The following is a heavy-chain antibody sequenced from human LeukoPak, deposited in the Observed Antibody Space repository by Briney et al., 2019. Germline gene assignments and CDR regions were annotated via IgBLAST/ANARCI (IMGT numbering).Heavy chain of an antibody. J-gene: IGHJ3*02. V-gene: IGHV3-23*01. Sequence: GGTLRLSCAASGFTFTHYGMNWVRQAPGKGLEWVSGIRANGETTYYADSVRGRFTISRDNSRSMVWLQMNSLTAEDTAMYYCGRDLNWGAFDIRGLGTLVTVSS. D-gene: IGHD7-27*01. CDR3: GRDLNWGAFDI. CDR2: IRANGETT. CDR1: GFTFTHYG.